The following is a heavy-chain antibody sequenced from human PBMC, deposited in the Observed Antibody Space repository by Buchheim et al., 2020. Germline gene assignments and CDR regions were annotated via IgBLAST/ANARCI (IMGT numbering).Heavy chain of an antibody. Sequence: QVQLVESGGGVVQPGRSLRLSCVASGFTFSSYGMHWVRQAPGKGLEWVAVISYNGGSKYYADSVKGRFTISRDNSQNTLYLQMNSLRPEDTAVFYCAREKGASPTGEDLFDIWGQGT. D-gene: IGHD7-27*01. J-gene: IGHJ3*02. CDR1: GFTFSSYG. CDR3: AREKGASPTGEDLFDI. V-gene: IGHV3-30*03. CDR2: ISYNGGSK.